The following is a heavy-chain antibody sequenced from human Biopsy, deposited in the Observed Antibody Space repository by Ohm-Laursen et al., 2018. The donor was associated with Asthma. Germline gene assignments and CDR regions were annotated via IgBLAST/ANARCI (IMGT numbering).Heavy chain of an antibody. CDR3: ARPRWGPYGY. CDR1: GFAFSSYS. Sequence: LSLTCAASGFAFSSYSMNWVRQAPGKGLEWVSYISSSSSTIYYADSVKGRFTISRDNAKNSLYLQMNSLRDEDTAVYYCARPRWGPYGYWGQGTLVTVSS. D-gene: IGHD4-17*01. J-gene: IGHJ4*02. V-gene: IGHV3-48*02. CDR2: ISSSSSTI.